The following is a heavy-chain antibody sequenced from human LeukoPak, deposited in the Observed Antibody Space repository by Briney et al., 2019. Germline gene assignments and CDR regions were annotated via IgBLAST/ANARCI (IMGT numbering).Heavy chain of an antibody. CDR2: KSYDGSSK. V-gene: IGHV3-30-3*01. CDR1: GFTFSSFP. CDR3: ARAKYSSGWYVDY. J-gene: IGHJ4*02. D-gene: IGHD6-19*01. Sequence: GGSLRLSCAASGFTFSSFPMHWVRQALGKGLEWVAVKSYDGSSKYYTDSVKGRFTISRDNSKNTLYLQMNSLRVEDAAVYYCARAKYSSGWYVDYWGQGTLVTDSS.